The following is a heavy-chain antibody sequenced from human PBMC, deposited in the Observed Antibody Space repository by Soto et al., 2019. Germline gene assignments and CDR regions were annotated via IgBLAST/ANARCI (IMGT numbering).Heavy chain of an antibody. CDR1: GGSVSSGSYY. J-gene: IGHJ4*02. D-gene: IGHD2-15*01. CDR2: IYYSGST. CDR3: ASGYCSGGSCYVFDY. Sequence: SETLSLTCTVSGGSVSSGSYYWSWIRQPPGKGLEWIGYIYYSGSTNYNPSLKSRVTISVDTSKNQFSLKLSSVTAADTAVYYCASGYCSGGSCYVFDYWGQGTLVTVSS. V-gene: IGHV4-61*01.